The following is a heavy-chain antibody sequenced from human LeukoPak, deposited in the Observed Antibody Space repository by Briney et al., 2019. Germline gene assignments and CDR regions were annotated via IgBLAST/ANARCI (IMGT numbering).Heavy chain of an antibody. Sequence: ASVKVSCKASGYTFTGYYMHWVRQAPGQGLEWMGWINPNSGGTNYAQKFQGRVTMTTDTSTSTAYMELRSLRSDDTAVYYCARPRGGGSYYDYWGQGTLVTVSS. V-gene: IGHV1-2*02. CDR3: ARPRGGGSYYDY. D-gene: IGHD1-26*01. CDR1: GYTFTGYY. J-gene: IGHJ4*02. CDR2: INPNSGGT.